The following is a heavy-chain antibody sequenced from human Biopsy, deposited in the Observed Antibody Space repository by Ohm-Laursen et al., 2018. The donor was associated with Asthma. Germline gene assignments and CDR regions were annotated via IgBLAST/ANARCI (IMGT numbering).Heavy chain of an antibody. J-gene: IGHJ4*02. CDR1: GFTFSSYG. CDR2: TSYDGSNK. CDR3: ARESSVAGSSDFDY. V-gene: IGHV3-30*03. D-gene: IGHD6-19*01. Sequence: SLRLSCAASGFTFSSYGMHWVRQAPGKGLEWVAVTSYDGSNKYYADSVKGRFTISRDNSKNTLYLQMNSLRAEDTAVYYCARESSVAGSSDFDYWGQGTLVTVSS.